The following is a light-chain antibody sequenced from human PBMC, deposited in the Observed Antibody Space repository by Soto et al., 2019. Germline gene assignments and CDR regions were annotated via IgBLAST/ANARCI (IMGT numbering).Light chain of an antibody. J-gene: IGKJ1*01. CDR1: QSVGTS. Sequence: DIVLTQSPATLSLSPGDRATLSCRASQSVGTSLAWYTQQPGQAPRLLIHDAAYRASGIPERFSGSGSGTAFSLSISSLEPDDFAVYYCQHRSSWPRSFGRGTKV. CDR3: QHRSSWPRS. V-gene: IGKV3-11*01. CDR2: DAA.